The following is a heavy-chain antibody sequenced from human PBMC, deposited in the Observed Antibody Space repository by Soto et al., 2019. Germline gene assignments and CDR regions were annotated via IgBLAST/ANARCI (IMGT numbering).Heavy chain of an antibody. D-gene: IGHD2-2*01. J-gene: IGHJ6*02. CDR1: GFTFSSYA. CDR3: ARGYCSSTSCSPLGYGMDV. V-gene: IGHV3-30-3*01. Sequence: GGSLRLSXAASGFTFSSYAMHWVRQAPGKGLEWVAVISYDGSNKYYADSVKGRFTISRDNSKNTLYLQMNSLRAEDTAVYYCARGYCSSTSCSPLGYGMDVWGQGTTVTVSS. CDR2: ISYDGSNK.